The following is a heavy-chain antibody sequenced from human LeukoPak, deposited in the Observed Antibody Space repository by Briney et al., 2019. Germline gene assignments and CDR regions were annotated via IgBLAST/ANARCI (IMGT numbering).Heavy chain of an antibody. Sequence: PSETLSLTCAVYGGSFSGYYWSWIRQPPGKGLEWIGYIYYSGSTNYNPSLKSRVTISVDTSKNQFSLKLSSVTAADTAVYYCASLGLGFDPWGQGTLVTVSS. CDR1: GGSFSGYY. CDR3: ASLGLGFDP. CDR2: IYYSGST. J-gene: IGHJ5*02. D-gene: IGHD6-19*01. V-gene: IGHV4-59*01.